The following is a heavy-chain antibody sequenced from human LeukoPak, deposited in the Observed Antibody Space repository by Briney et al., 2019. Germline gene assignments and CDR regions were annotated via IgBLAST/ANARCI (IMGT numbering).Heavy chain of an antibody. Sequence: GESLKISCKASEYSFTSYWIGWVRQMPGKGLEWMGIIYPGDSDTRYSPSFQGHVTISADKSISTAYLQWSSLKASDTAMYYCARVPSIVRGVVAFDIWGQGTMVTVSS. D-gene: IGHD3-10*01. V-gene: IGHV5-51*01. CDR3: ARVPSIVRGVVAFDI. CDR2: IYPGDSDT. J-gene: IGHJ3*02. CDR1: EYSFTSYW.